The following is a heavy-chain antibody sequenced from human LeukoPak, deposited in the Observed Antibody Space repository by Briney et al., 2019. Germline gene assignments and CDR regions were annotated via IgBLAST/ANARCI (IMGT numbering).Heavy chain of an antibody. D-gene: IGHD3-22*01. CDR2: ISGSGGNT. V-gene: IGHV3-23*01. Sequence: QPGGSLRLSCAASGFTFSSYAVSWVRHAPGKGLEWVSGISGSGGNTYYADSVKGRFTSSRDNSNNPLYLQMNSLRAEDTAVYYCARHPQYYYDSSGYFKFYYFDSWGQGTLVTVSS. CDR1: GFTFSSYA. J-gene: IGHJ4*02. CDR3: ARHPQYYYDSSGYFKFYYFDS.